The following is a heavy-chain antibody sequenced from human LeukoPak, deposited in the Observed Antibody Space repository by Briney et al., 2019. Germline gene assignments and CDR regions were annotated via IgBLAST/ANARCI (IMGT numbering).Heavy chain of an antibody. CDR3: ARHLGCSSTSCYWAFDY. D-gene: IGHD2-2*01. V-gene: IGHV4-59*01. CDR1: GGSISSYY. CDR2: IYYSGST. J-gene: IGHJ4*02. Sequence: SETLSLTCTVSGGSISSYYWSWIRQPPGKGLEWIGYIYYSGSTNYNPSLKSRGTISVDTSKNQFSLKLSSVTAADTAVYYCARHLGCSSTSCYWAFDYWGQGTLVTVSS.